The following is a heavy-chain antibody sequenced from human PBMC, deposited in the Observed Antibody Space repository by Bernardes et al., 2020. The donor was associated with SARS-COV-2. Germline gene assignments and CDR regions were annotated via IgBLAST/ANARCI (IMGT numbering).Heavy chain of an antibody. Sequence: GGSLRLSCAASGFTFSDYYMSWIRQAPGKGLEWVSYISSSSSYTNYADSVKGRFTISRDNAKNSLYLQMNSLRAEDTAVYYCARVNTMVRGVIRYYYYGMDVWGQGTTVTVSS. D-gene: IGHD3-10*01. CDR3: ARVNTMVRGVIRYYYYGMDV. CDR2: ISSSSSYT. V-gene: IGHV3-11*06. J-gene: IGHJ6*02. CDR1: GFTFSDYY.